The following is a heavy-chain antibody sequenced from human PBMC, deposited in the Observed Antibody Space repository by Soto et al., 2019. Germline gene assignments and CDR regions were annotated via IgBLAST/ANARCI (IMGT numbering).Heavy chain of an antibody. Sequence: SETLSLTCTVSGGSISSYYWSWIRQPPGKGLEWSGYIYYSGSTNYNPSLKSRVTISVDTSKNKFSLKLSSVTAADTAVYYCASGYYYDSSGYPPDYYYYGMDVWGQGTTVTVSS. J-gene: IGHJ6*02. V-gene: IGHV4-59*01. CDR2: IYYSGST. CDR3: ASGYYYDSSGYPPDYYYYGMDV. D-gene: IGHD3-22*01. CDR1: GGSISSYY.